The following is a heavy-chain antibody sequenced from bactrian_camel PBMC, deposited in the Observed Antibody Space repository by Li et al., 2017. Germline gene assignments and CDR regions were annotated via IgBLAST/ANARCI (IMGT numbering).Heavy chain of an antibody. J-gene: IGHJ6*01. CDR1: GYTSSTNC. Sequence: SLRLSCAGSGYTSSTNCMGWFRLAPGKEREGVAIIDTDGSTFYADSVAGRFTISQDNSKNRLSLQMNSLKPEDTARYYCAASAWVPPFRHDYCERTDFRYWGQGTQVTVS. CDR2: IDTDGST. V-gene: IGHV3S53*01. D-gene: IGHD3*01. CDR3: AASAWVPPFRHDYCERTDFRY.